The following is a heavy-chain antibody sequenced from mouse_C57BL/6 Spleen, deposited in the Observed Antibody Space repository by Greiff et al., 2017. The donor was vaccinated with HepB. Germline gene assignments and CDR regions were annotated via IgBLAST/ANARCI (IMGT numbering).Heavy chain of an antibody. J-gene: IGHJ2*01. CDR1: GFTFSSYG. D-gene: IGHD2-1*01. V-gene: IGHV5-6*02. Sequence: EVKLVESGGDLVKPGGSLKLSCAASGFTFSSYGMSWVRQTPDKRLEWVATISSGGSYTYYPDSVKGRFTISRDNAKNTLYLQMSSLKSEDTSMYYCASLYRYYFDYWGQGTTLTVSS. CDR3: ASLYRYYFDY. CDR2: ISSGGSYT.